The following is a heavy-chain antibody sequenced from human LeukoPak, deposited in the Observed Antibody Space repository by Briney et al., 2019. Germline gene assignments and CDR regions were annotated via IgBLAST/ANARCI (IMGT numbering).Heavy chain of an antibody. CDR3: ARNIVGATSGYCDY. J-gene: IGHJ4*02. Sequence: GASVKVSCKTSGYTFTGYYMHWVRQAPGQGLEWMGWMNPNSGNTGYAQKFQGRVTMTRNTSISTAYMELSSLRSEDTAVYYCARNIVGATSGYCDYWGQGTLVTVSS. V-gene: IGHV1-8*02. D-gene: IGHD1-26*01. CDR2: MNPNSGNT. CDR1: GYTFTGYY.